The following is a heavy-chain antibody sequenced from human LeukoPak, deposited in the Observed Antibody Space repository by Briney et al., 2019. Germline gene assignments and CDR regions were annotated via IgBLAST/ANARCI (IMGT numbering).Heavy chain of an antibody. Sequence: SETLSLTCTVSGGSISTYYWSWIRQPAGKGLEWIGRMYTSGSTNYNPSLKSRVTMSVDTSKNQFSLKLSSVTAADTAVYYCARPRLATNGLDCSSTSCYTHPFDYWGQGTLVTVSS. J-gene: IGHJ4*02. V-gene: IGHV4-4*07. CDR3: ARPRLATNGLDCSSTSCYTHPFDY. CDR1: GGSISTYY. D-gene: IGHD2-2*02. CDR2: MYTSGST.